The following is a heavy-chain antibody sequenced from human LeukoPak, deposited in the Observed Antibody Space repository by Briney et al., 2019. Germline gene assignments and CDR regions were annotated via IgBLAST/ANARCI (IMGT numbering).Heavy chain of an antibody. CDR1: GFTFSSYS. CDR3: ARAVPSTYYYDSSGYPDY. CDR2: ISSSSSYI. V-gene: IGHV3-21*01. D-gene: IGHD3-22*01. J-gene: IGHJ4*02. Sequence: GRSLRLSCAASGFTFSSYSMNWVRQAPGKGLEWVSSISSSSSYIYYADSAKGRFTISRDNAKNSLYLQMNSLRAEDTAVYYCARAVPSTYYYDSSGYPDYWGQGTLVTVSS.